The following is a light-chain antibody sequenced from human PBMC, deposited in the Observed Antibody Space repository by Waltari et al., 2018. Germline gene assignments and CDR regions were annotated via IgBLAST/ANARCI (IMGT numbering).Light chain of an antibody. J-gene: IGLJ2*01. CDR3: QSYDSSLGGSV. V-gene: IGLV1-40*01. Sequence: QSVLTQPPSVSGAPGQRVTISCTGSSSNIGAGYDVYWYQQLPGKVPKLLIYGNSNRPSGVPDRISGSKSGTSASLAITGLQAEDEADYYCQSYDSSLGGSVFGGGTKLTVL. CDR1: SSNIGAGYD. CDR2: GNS.